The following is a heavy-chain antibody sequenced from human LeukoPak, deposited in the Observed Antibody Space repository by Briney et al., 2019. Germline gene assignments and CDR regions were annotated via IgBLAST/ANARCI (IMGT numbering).Heavy chain of an antibody. CDR3: ATFGSSRVPAAIYRVDFDY. J-gene: IGHJ4*02. D-gene: IGHD2-2*02. Sequence: ASVKASCKVSGYTLTELSMHWVRQAPGKGLEWMGGFDPEDGETIYAQKIQGRVTMTEDTSTDTAYMELSSLRSEDTAVYYCATFGSSRVPAAIYRVDFDYWGQGTLVTVSS. CDR1: GYTLTELS. CDR2: FDPEDGET. V-gene: IGHV1-24*01.